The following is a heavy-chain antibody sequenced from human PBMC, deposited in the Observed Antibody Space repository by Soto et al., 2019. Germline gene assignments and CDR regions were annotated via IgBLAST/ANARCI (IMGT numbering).Heavy chain of an antibody. CDR2: ISPYSGNT. CDR1: RYTFTSYG. D-gene: IGHD3-10*01. Sequence: QVQLVQSGAEVKKPGASVKVSCKASRYTFTSYGISWVRQAPGQELGWVGWISPYSGNTNYAQRLQGRVTMTMDTSTSTVYMEVRSLRSDDTAVYYWARDRGGRVNAFDILGQGKMVTVSS. J-gene: IGHJ3*02. CDR3: ARDRGGRVNAFDI. V-gene: IGHV1-18*01.